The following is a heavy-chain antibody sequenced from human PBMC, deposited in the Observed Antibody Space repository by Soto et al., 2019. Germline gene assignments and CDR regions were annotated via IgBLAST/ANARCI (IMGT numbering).Heavy chain of an antibody. V-gene: IGHV4-59*01. CDR3: AREERAAAGTGGMDV. J-gene: IGHJ6*02. Sequence: KSSETLSLTCTVSGGSISSYYWSWIRQPPGKGLEWIGYIYYSGSTNYNPSLKSRVTISVDTSKNQFSLKLSSVTAADTAVYYCAREERAAAGTGGMDVWGQGTTVTVSS. D-gene: IGHD6-13*01. CDR2: IYYSGST. CDR1: GGSISSYY.